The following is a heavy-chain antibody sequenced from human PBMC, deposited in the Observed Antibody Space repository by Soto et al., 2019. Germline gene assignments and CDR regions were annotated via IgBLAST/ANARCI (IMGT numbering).Heavy chain of an antibody. CDR3: ARGHTTFGFYYYGLDV. J-gene: IGHJ6*02. D-gene: IGHD3-10*01. CDR2: ILNSGST. V-gene: IGHV4-31*03. CDR1: GGSISSDRYF. Sequence: QVQLQESGPGLVKPSQTLSLTCTVSGGSISSDRYFWSWVRQHPGNGLEWIADILNSGSTYFNPSRKRRVTISVDTSKSQFSLNLRSVTAADKAVYYCARGHTTFGFYYYGLDVWGQGTTVIVSS.